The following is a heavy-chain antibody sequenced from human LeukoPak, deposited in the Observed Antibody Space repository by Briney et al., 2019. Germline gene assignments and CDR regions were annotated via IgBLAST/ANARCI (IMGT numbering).Heavy chain of an antibody. V-gene: IGHV1-2*06. CDR2: LNPNYRDT. J-gene: IGHJ3*02. Sequence: ASVTVSCTASGYTFTSNYIHWVRQAPGQGLEWMGRLNPNYRDTNFAQRFQGRVTMTRDTTITTAFMELNNLRSDDTAIYYCARGAYDYDASDIWGQGTMVTVSS. CDR1: GYTFTSNY. D-gene: IGHD4-11*01. CDR3: ARGAYDYDASDI.